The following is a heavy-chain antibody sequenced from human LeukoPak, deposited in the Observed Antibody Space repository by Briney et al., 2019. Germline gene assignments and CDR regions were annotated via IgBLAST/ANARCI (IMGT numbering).Heavy chain of an antibody. CDR1: RGTFSSYA. CDR3: ARDEYSGSSDFDY. V-gene: IGHV1-2*02. J-gene: IGHJ4*02. CDR2: INPNSGGT. D-gene: IGHD1-26*01. Sequence: GSSVKVSCKASRGTFSSYAISWVRQAPGQGLEWMGWINPNSGGTNYAQKFQGRVTMTRDTSISTAYMELSRLRSDDTAVYYCARDEYSGSSDFDYWGQGTLVTVSS.